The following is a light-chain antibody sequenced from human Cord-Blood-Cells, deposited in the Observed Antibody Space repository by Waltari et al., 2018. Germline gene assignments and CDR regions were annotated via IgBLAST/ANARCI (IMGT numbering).Light chain of an antibody. Sequence: DIQMTKSPSSLSASVGDRVTITCRASQSISSYLNWYQQKPGKAPKLLIYAASSLQSGVPSRFSGSGSGTDFTLTISSLQPEDFATYYCQQSYSTPATFGQGTKVEIK. V-gene: IGKV1-39*01. CDR1: QSISSY. CDR3: QQSYSTPAT. CDR2: AAS. J-gene: IGKJ1*01.